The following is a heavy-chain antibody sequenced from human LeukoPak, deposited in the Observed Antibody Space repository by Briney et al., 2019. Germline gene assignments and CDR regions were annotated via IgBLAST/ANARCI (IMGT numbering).Heavy chain of an antibody. CDR1: GVSINSGDYY. Sequence: PSETLSLTCTVSGVSINSGDYYWGWIRQPPGKGLEWIGTMFHSGSTHYNPSLKSRVTMSVDTSNNHFSLKLTSMTAADTAVFYCARVRCTSTNCDRGVLDYWGQGTLVTVSS. J-gene: IGHJ4*02. CDR2: MFHSGST. V-gene: IGHV4-39*02. D-gene: IGHD2-2*01. CDR3: ARVRCTSTNCDRGVLDY.